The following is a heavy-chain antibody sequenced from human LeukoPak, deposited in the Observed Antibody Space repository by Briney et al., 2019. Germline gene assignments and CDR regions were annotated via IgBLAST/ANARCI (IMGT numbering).Heavy chain of an antibody. CDR2: INPNSGGT. CDR1: GYTFTSYA. J-gene: IGHJ3*02. D-gene: IGHD2-21*02. CDR3: ARPQGGWASGDDAFDI. Sequence: ASVKVSCKASGYTFTSYAMHWVRQAPGQGLEWMGWINPNSGGTNYAQKFQGRVTMTRDTSISTAYMELSRLRSDDTAVYYCARPQGGWASGDDAFDIWGQGTTVTVSS. V-gene: IGHV1-2*02.